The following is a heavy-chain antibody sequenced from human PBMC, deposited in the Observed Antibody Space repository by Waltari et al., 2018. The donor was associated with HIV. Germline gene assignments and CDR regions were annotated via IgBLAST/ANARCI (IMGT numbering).Heavy chain of an antibody. V-gene: IGHV3-64D*06. CDR3: VKSAGNGDYRY. D-gene: IGHD4-17*01. J-gene: IGHJ4*02. CDR2: ISGNGGDR. Sequence: EVHLVESGGGLVKPGGSLRLSCSASGFTFNNYAMHWARQGPGKGLEYVSAISGNGGDRYDADSGKGRFTIARDNSKNTLYLQMSSLRVEDTAVYYCVKSAGNGDYRYWGQGTLVTVSA. CDR1: GFTFNNYA.